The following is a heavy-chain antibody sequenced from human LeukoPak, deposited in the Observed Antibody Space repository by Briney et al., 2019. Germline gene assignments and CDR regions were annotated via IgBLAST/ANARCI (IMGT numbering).Heavy chain of an antibody. V-gene: IGHV3-23*01. CDR3: ATYRQVLLPFES. CDR2: IFPSGDEI. J-gene: IGHJ4*02. D-gene: IGHD2-8*02. Sequence: GGSLRLSCAASGFTFSTFAMIWVRQPPGKGLEWVSSIFPSGDEIHYADSVRGRFTISRDNSKSTLSLQMNRLRAEDTAMYYCATYRQVLLPFESWGQGTLVTVSS. CDR1: GFTFSTFA.